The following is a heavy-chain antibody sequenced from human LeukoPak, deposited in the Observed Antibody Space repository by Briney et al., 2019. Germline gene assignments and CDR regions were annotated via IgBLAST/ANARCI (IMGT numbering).Heavy chain of an antibody. CDR1: GFTFSSYA. J-gene: IGHJ4*02. CDR3: ARDREVSLVY. V-gene: IGHV3-21*01. D-gene: IGHD1-26*01. Sequence: GGSLRLSCAASGFTFSSYAMSWVRQAPGKGLEWVSSISSSSSYIYYADSVKGRFTISRDNAKNSLYLQMNSLRAEDTAVCYCARDREVSLVYWGQGTLVTVSS. CDR2: ISSSSSYI.